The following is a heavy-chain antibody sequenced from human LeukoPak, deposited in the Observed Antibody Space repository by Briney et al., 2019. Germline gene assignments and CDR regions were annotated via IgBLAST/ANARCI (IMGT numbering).Heavy chain of an antibody. V-gene: IGHV3-53*01. D-gene: IGHD1-26*01. Sequence: GGSLRLSCAASGFSFHHKYMRWVRQAPGKGLEWVSVIYSGGSTYYADSVTGRFTISRDNSNNTVYLHMNSLRAEDTGVYYCAIDRGVGTNLGFDYWGQGTLVIVSS. CDR1: GFSFHHKY. CDR2: IYSGGST. CDR3: AIDRGVGTNLGFDY. J-gene: IGHJ4*02.